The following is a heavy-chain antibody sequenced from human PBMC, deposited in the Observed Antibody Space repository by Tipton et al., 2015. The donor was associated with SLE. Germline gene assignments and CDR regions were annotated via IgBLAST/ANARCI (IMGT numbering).Heavy chain of an antibody. J-gene: IGHJ4*02. CDR1: KYTFSGYR. CDR2: INPHSGDT. V-gene: IGHV1-2*02. Sequence: QLVQSGAEVKKPGASVNVSCKTFKYTFSGYRIHWVRQAPGQGLEWMAWINPHSGDTNYAQKFQGRVTLTRDTSISTAYMELTSLRSDDTALFYCARGQWGGFDYWGQGTLVTVSS. D-gene: IGHD3-16*01. CDR3: ARGQWGGFDY.